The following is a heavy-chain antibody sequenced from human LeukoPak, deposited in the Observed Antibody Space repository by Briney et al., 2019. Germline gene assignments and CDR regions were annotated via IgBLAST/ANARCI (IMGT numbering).Heavy chain of an antibody. CDR2: MYPGGSDI. J-gene: IGHJ4*02. Sequence: GESLKISCKGSGYSFSNYYIDWVRPMRGKGLEWMGVMYPGGSDIRYSPSFQGQVTISADKSIDTAYLQWSSLKASDSAMYYCASRTGSYYPFDSWGQGTLVTVSS. D-gene: IGHD1-26*01. CDR3: ASRTGSYYPFDS. CDR1: GYSFSNYY. V-gene: IGHV5-51*01.